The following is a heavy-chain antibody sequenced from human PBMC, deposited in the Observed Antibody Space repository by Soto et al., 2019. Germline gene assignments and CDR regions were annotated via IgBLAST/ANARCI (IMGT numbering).Heavy chain of an antibody. CDR1: GFSFSTYA. D-gene: IGHD3-10*01. J-gene: IGHJ4*02. CDR3: ARGGKGSGSLSLDY. CDR2: IWNDGNTQ. V-gene: IGHV3-33*01. Sequence: QVQLVDSGGGVVQPGTSLRLSCVASGFSFSTYAMDWVRQAPGKGLEWVAVIWNDGNTQYYADSVKGRFAISRDNSGNTMYLQMNSLRADDTAMYYCARGGKGSGSLSLDYWGQGTLVIVSS.